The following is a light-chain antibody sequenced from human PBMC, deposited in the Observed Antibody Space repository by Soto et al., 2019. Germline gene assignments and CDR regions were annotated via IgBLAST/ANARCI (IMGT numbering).Light chain of an antibody. CDR1: QSVNSD. Sequence: ETVMTQSPATLSASPGESATLSCRASQSVNSDLAWYQQIPGQAPRLLIYSASTGATGGPARFSGSGSGTEFTLNISSLKSEDFAFYYCQQYKNWPLTFGGETKVEI. J-gene: IGKJ4*01. CDR2: SAS. V-gene: IGKV3-15*01. CDR3: QQYKNWPLT.